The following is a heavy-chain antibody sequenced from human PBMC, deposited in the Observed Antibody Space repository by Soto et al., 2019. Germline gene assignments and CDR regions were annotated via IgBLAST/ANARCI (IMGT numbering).Heavy chain of an antibody. D-gene: IGHD5-12*01. CDR1: GGSISSSSYY. CDR3: ARQGGYERPFINPVDY. Sequence: PAETLSLTCTVSGGSISSSSYYFCCIRQPPGNGLELIGSIYYSGSTYYNPSLKSRVTISVDTSKNQFSLKLSSVTAADTAVYYCARQGGYERPFINPVDYWGQGTLVTVSS. J-gene: IGHJ4*02. V-gene: IGHV4-39*01. CDR2: IYYSGST.